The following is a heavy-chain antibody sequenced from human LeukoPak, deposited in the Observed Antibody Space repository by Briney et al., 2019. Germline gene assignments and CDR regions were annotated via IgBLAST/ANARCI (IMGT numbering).Heavy chain of an antibody. J-gene: IGHJ6*02. V-gene: IGHV3-33*01. Sequence: GGSLRLSCAASGFTFSSYGMHWVRQAPGKGLEWVAVIWYDGSNKYYADSVKGRFTISRDNSKNTLYLQMNSLRAEDTAVYYCARDQGGDYYGSGSYFMDVWGQGTTVTVSS. CDR2: IWYDGSNK. D-gene: IGHD3-10*01. CDR1: GFTFSSYG. CDR3: ARDQGGDYYGSGSYFMDV.